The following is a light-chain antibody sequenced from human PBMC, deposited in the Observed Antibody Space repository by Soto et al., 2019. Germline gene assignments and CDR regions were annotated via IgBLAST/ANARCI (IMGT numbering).Light chain of an antibody. CDR3: QAWDSDTGV. J-gene: IGLJ1*01. Sequence: SSELTQPPSVSVSPGQTASITCSGDNLEDKYACWYQQKPGQSPVLVIYQDRKRPSGIPERFSGSNSGNTATLTISGTQAMDEADYYCQAWDSDTGVFGTGTKVTVL. CDR1: NLEDKY. CDR2: QDR. V-gene: IGLV3-1*01.